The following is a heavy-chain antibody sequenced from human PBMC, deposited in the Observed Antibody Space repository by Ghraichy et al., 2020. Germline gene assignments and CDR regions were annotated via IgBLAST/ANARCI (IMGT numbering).Heavy chain of an antibody. Sequence: GGSLRLSCAASGFTFDDYAMHWVRQAPGKGLEWVSGISWNSGSIGYADSVKGRFTISRDNAKNSLYLQMNSLRAEDTALYYCAKAGREYDILTPVAFDIWGQGTMVTVSS. CDR2: ISWNSGSI. D-gene: IGHD3-9*01. CDR3: AKAGREYDILTPVAFDI. CDR1: GFTFDDYA. V-gene: IGHV3-9*01. J-gene: IGHJ3*02.